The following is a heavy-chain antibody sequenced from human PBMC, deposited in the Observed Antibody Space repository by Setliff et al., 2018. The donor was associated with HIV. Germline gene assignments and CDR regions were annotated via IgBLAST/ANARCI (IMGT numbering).Heavy chain of an antibody. CDR1: SGSISSSNW. CDR2: MYHTGST. Sequence: SETLSLTCAVSSGSISSSNWWSWVRQPPGKGLEWIGSMYHTGSTYYSPSLNSRFTISVDTSKNQFSLKLRSVTAADTAVYYCARPRRVRSRAWYWFDIWGQGTLVTVSS. V-gene: IGHV4-4*02. J-gene: IGHJ5*02. D-gene: IGHD6-19*01. CDR3: ARPRRVRSRAWYWFDI.